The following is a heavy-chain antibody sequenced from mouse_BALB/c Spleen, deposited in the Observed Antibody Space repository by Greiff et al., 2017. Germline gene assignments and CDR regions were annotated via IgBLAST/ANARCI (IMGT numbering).Heavy chain of an antibody. V-gene: IGHV1-87*01. Sequence: QVHVKQSGAELARPGASVKLSCKASGYTFTSYWMQWVKQRPGQGLEWIGAIYPGDGDTRYTQKFKGKATLTADKSSSTAYMQLSSLASEDSAVYYCARAPALGDYFDYWGQGTTLTVSS. CDR3: ARAPALGDYFDY. CDR2: IYPGDGDT. D-gene: IGHD3-1*01. CDR1: GYTFTSYW. J-gene: IGHJ2*01.